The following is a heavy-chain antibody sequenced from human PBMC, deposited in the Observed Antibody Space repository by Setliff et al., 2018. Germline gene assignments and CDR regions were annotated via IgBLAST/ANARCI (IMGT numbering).Heavy chain of an antibody. D-gene: IGHD6-6*01. J-gene: IGHJ4*02. CDR3: ARGRNIAARLLDS. CDR2: INRRGST. V-gene: IGHV4-34*01. CDR1: GGTFSDYH. Sequence: LSLTCAAYGGTFSDYHWTWIRQSPEKGLEWIGEINRRGSTNYNPSLKSRVTISIDTSKDQFSLKLISMTAADTAVYYCARGRNIAARLLDSWGQGTLVTVSS.